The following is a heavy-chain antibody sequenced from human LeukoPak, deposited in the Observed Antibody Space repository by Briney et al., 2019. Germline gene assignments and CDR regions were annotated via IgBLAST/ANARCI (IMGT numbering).Heavy chain of an antibody. CDR2: IYYSGST. D-gene: IGHD3-10*01. CDR3: YYGSGSYYVDY. Sequence: SETLSLTRTVSGGSISSSRYYWGWIRQPPGKGLEWIGNIYYSGSTYYNPSLKSRVTISVDTSNNQFSLKLSSVTAADTAVYYCYYGSGSYYVDYWGQGTLVTVSS. J-gene: IGHJ4*02. CDR1: GGSISSSRYY. V-gene: IGHV4-39*01.